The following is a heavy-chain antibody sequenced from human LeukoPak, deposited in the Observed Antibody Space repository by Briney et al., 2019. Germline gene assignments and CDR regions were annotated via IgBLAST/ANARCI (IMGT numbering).Heavy chain of an antibody. V-gene: IGHV3-15*01. CDR3: TTQGYCTNGECYGFDN. CDR1: GFTVRNAW. D-gene: IGHD2-8*01. Sequence: GGSLRLSCAASGFTVRNAWMSWVRQAPGKGLEWVGRIKSKTDGGTTEYAARVKGRCTISRNDSKKTVSLQMNSLKTEDTAVYYCTTQGYCTNGECYGFDNWGQGTLVTVSS. CDR2: IKSKTDGGTT. J-gene: IGHJ4*02.